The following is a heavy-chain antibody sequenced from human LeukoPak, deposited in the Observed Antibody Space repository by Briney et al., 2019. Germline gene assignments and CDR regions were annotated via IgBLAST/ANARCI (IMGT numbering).Heavy chain of an antibody. J-gene: IGHJ4*02. CDR3: ARVKYQLLTPNFLYYFDY. V-gene: IGHV1-69*13. Sequence: ASVKVSCKASGYTFTSYDINWVRQAPGQGLEWMGGIIPIFGTANYAQKFQGRVTITADESTSTAYMELSSLRSEDTAVYYCARVKYQLLTPNFLYYFDYWGQGTLVTVSS. CDR1: GYTFTSYD. D-gene: IGHD2-2*01. CDR2: IIPIFGTA.